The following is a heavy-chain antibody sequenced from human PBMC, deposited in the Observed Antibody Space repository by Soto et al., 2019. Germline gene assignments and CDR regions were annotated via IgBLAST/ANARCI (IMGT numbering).Heavy chain of an antibody. D-gene: IGHD2-2*02. J-gene: IGHJ6*02. CDR1: GGTFSSYA. CDR3: ARDYFRCSSTSCYRPLYYYYYGMDV. Sequence: SVKVSCKASGGTFSSYAISWVRQAPGQGLEWMGGIIPIFGTANYAQKFQGRVTITADESTSTAYMELSSLRSEDTAVYYCARDYFRCSSTSCYRPLYYYYYGMDVWGQGTTVTVSS. CDR2: IIPIFGTA. V-gene: IGHV1-69*13.